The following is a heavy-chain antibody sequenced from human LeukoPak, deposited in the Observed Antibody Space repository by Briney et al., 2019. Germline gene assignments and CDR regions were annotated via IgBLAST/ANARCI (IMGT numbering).Heavy chain of an antibody. CDR1: GASMTKYY. V-gene: IGHV4-59*01. D-gene: IGHD2-8*01. Sequence: SETLSLTRTVSGASMTKYYWAWLRQPPGKGLEWIGYIYYSGSTNYNPSLKSRVTISVDTSKNQFSLKLSSVTAADTAVYYCARGNGDAYYWGQGTLVTVSS. CDR3: ARGNGDAYY. CDR2: IYYSGST. J-gene: IGHJ4*02.